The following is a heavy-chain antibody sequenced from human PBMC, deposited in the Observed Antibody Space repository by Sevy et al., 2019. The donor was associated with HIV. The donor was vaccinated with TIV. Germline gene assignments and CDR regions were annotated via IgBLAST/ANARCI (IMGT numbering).Heavy chain of an antibody. CDR3: VSLLLSYRSGWSYFDY. V-gene: IGHV3-66*02. Sequence: GGSLRLSCAISGFTVNDKYIIWVRQAPGKGLEWVSVIFSSGSTYYADSAKGRLTISRDNSKNTVYLQMNSVRAEDTAVYYCVSLLLSYRSGWSYFDYWGQGTLVTVSS. D-gene: IGHD6-19*01. J-gene: IGHJ4*02. CDR1: GFTVNDKY. CDR2: IFSSGST.